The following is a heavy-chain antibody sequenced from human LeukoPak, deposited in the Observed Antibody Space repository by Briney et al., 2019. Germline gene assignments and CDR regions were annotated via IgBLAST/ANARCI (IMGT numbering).Heavy chain of an antibody. CDR3: ARSPGDCIDY. D-gene: IGHD2-21*01. J-gene: IGHJ4*02. Sequence: GASVKVSCKASGYTFTGYYMHWVRQAPGQGLEWMGWINPNSGGTNYAQKFQGRVTMTRDTSVSTAYMKLSRLRSDDTAVYYCARSPGDCIDYWGQGTLVTVSS. CDR1: GYTFTGYY. V-gene: IGHV1-2*02. CDR2: INPNSGGT.